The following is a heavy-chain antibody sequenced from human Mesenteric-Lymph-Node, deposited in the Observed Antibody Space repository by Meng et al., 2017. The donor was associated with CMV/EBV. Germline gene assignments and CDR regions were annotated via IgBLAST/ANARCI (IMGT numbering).Heavy chain of an antibody. CDR2: IYSGGST. D-gene: IGHD3-22*01. CDR1: GFTFNNAW. J-gene: IGHJ2*01. Sequence: GGSLRLSCGASGFTFNNAWMTWVRQAPGKGLEWVSVIYSGGSTYYADSVKGRFTISRDNSKNTLYLQMNSLRAEDTAVYYCAREDSHRWYFDLWGRGTLVTVSS. V-gene: IGHV3-53*01. CDR3: AREDSHRWYFDL.